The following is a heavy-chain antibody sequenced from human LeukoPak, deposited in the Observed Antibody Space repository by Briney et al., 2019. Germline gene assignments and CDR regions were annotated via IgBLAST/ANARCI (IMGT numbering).Heavy chain of an antibody. D-gene: IGHD2-2*01. CDR3: ASGGYCSTTTCYPNWFDP. CDR1: GGSITSYY. CDR2: VSHSGST. Sequence: SETLSLTCTVSGGSITSYYWSWIRQPPGKGLEWFGYVSHSGSTNYNPSLKSRVTISVDTSKNQFSLKLSSVTAADTAVYYCASGGYCSTTTCYPNWFDPWGQGTLVTVSS. J-gene: IGHJ5*02. V-gene: IGHV4-59*01.